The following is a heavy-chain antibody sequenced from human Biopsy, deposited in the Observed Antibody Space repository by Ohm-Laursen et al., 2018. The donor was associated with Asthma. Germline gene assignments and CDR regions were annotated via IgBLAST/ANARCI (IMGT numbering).Heavy chain of an antibody. CDR2: TNERGVT. V-gene: IGHV4-34*01. J-gene: IGHJ6*02. CDR3: ARGPELDV. Sequence: SETLSPTCAVYPGSFSGFFWTWIRQSPGKGLEWIGETNERGVTNNNPSLKSRVIISIDTYWNRVSLKLTSVTAADTAVYYCARGPELDVWGQGTTVTVSS. CDR1: PGSFSGFF.